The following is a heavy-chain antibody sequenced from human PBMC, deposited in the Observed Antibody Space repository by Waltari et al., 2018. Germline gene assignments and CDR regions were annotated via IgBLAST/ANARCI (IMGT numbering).Heavy chain of an antibody. J-gene: IGHJ5*02. V-gene: IGHV4-34*02. D-gene: IGHD1-26*01. CDR2: INHSGST. CDR1: GGSFSGYF. Sequence: QVQLQQWGAGLLTPSETLSLTCAVYGGSFSGYFCSWIRQPPGKGLEWIGEINHSGSTDYNPSLKSRVTISVDTSKNQFSLKMSSVTAADTAVYYCARRGGKASPPSSWGQGTLVTVSS. CDR3: ARRGGKASPPSS.